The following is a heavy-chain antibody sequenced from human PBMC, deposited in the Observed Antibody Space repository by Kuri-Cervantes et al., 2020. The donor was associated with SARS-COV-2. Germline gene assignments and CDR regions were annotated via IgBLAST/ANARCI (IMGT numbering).Heavy chain of an antibody. Sequence: GGSLRLSCKGSGYSFTSYWIGWVRQMPGKGLEWMGIIYPGDSDTRYSPSFQGQVTISADKSISTAYLQWSSLKAPDTAMYYCALKPAPMIEGWFDPWGQGTLVTVSS. CDR3: ALKPAPMIEGWFDP. D-gene: IGHD3-22*01. J-gene: IGHJ5*02. CDR2: IYPGDSDT. V-gene: IGHV5-51*01. CDR1: GYSFTSYW.